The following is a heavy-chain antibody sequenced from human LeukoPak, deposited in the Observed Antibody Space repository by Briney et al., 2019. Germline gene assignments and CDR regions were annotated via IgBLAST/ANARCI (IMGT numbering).Heavy chain of an antibody. J-gene: IGHJ4*02. CDR2: IYYSGST. D-gene: IGHD1-26*01. CDR3: ARESGIVGSTGGDY. Sequence: SETLSLTCTVSGGSISSYYWSWIRQPPGKGLEWIGYIYYSGSTNYNPSLKSRVTISVDTSKNQFSLKLSSVTAADTAVYYCARESGIVGSTGGDYWGQGTLVTVSS. CDR1: GGSISSYY. V-gene: IGHV4-59*01.